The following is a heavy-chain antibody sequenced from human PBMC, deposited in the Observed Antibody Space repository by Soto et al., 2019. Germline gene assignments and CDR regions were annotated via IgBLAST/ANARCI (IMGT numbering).Heavy chain of an antibody. Sequence: SVKVSCKASGGTFSSYTISWVRQAPGQGLEWMGRIIPILGIANYAQKFQGRVTITADKSTSTAYMELSSLRSEDTAVYYCARDLGYCSSTSCYDYYYYMDVWGKGTTVTVSS. J-gene: IGHJ6*03. V-gene: IGHV1-69*04. CDR2: IIPILGIA. D-gene: IGHD2-2*01. CDR1: GGTFSSYT. CDR3: ARDLGYCSSTSCYDYYYYMDV.